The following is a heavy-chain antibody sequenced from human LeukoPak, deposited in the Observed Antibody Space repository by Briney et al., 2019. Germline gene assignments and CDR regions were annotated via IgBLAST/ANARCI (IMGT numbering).Heavy chain of an antibody. CDR1: GFTFSSYS. Sequence: GGSLRLYCVASGFTFSSYSMNWVRQAPGTGLEWVSSISSSSSYIYYADSVKGRFTISRDNAKNSLYLQMNSLRAEDTAVYYCAKGGRSSGGSYYDYWGQGTLVTVSS. D-gene: IGHD2-15*01. V-gene: IGHV3-21*01. J-gene: IGHJ4*02. CDR3: AKGGRSSGGSYYDY. CDR2: ISSSSSYI.